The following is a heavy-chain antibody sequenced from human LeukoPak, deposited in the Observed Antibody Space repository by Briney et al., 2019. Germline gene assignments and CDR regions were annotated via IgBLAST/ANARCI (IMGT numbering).Heavy chain of an antibody. CDR2: IKRKGDDGTI. D-gene: IGHD3/OR15-3a*01. CDR1: GFTFSNAW. V-gene: IGHV3-15*01. Sequence: GGSLRLSCAASGFTFSNAWMSWVRQAPGRGREWVGRIKRKGDDGTIDYAAPVKGRLSISRDDSKNTLFLQMNSLKSEDTAVYYCTAGTGHSDFDYWGQGTLVTVSS. CDR3: TAGTGHSDFDY. J-gene: IGHJ4*02.